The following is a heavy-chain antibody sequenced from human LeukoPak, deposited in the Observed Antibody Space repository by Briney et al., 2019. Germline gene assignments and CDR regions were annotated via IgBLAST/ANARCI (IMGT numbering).Heavy chain of an antibody. J-gene: IGHJ5*02. CDR3: AKSTYYYGSGSYSSGSFDP. V-gene: IGHV3-23*01. D-gene: IGHD3-10*01. CDR1: GFIFSSYA. CDR2: ISGSGGST. Sequence: GGSLRLSCAASGFIFSSYAMTWVRQAPGKGLEWVSAISGSGGSTYYAASVKGRFTISRDNSKNTLYLQMNSLRAEDTAVYFCAKSTYYYGSGSYSSGSFDPWGQGTLVTVSS.